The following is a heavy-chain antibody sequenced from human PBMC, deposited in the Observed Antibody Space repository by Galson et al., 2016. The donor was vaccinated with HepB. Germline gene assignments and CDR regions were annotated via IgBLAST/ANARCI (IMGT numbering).Heavy chain of an antibody. Sequence: SVKVSCKASGGTFNTYAISWVRQAPGQGLEWMGGIIPMLGTATYAQKFQGRVTITADESTSTAYMDLSSLRSEDTALYYCARGSEILTGYYAYWGQGTLLTVAS. CDR2: IIPMLGTA. CDR3: ARGSEILTGYYAY. CDR1: GGTFNTYA. V-gene: IGHV1-69*13. J-gene: IGHJ4*02. D-gene: IGHD3-9*01.